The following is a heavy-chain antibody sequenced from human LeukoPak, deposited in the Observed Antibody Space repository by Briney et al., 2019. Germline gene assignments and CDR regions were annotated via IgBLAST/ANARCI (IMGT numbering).Heavy chain of an antibody. CDR2: IYYSGST. Sequence: SETLSLTCTVSGGSISSYYWSWIRQPPGKGLEWIGYIYYSGSTNYNPSLKSRVTISVDTSKNQFSLKLSSVTAADTAVYYCARSYGDFLYYYYYYMDVWGKGTTVTVSS. V-gene: IGHV4-59*12. J-gene: IGHJ6*03. CDR1: GGSISSYY. D-gene: IGHD4-17*01. CDR3: ARSYGDFLYYYYYYMDV.